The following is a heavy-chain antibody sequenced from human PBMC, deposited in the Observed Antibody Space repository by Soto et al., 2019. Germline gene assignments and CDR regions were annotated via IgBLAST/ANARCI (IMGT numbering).Heavy chain of an antibody. CDR2: IFPSDSDT. D-gene: IGHD3-22*01. CDR3: ARKDKSGYFNWFDP. V-gene: IGHV5-51*01. Sequence: ESLKISCRTSGYKFTSYWIAWVRQMPGKGLEWMGIIFPSDSDTRYSPSFQGQVTISADRSTSTVFLQWASLKASDTAVYFCARKDKSGYFNWFDPWGQGTLVTVSS. CDR1: GYKFTSYW. J-gene: IGHJ5*02.